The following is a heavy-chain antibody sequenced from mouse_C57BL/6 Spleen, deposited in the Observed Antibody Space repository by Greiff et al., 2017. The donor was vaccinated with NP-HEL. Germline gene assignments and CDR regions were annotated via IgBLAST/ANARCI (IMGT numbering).Heavy chain of an antibody. CDR2: IYPGDGDT. V-gene: IGHV1-82*01. CDR1: GYAFSSSW. CDR3: AREYYGSLAMDY. J-gene: IGHJ4*01. Sequence: VQLQPSGPELVKPGASVKISCKASGYAFSSSWMNWVKQRPGKGLEWIGRIYPGDGDTNYNGKFKGKATLTADKSSSTAYMQRSSLTSEDSAVYCCAREYYGSLAMDYWGQGTSVTVSS. D-gene: IGHD1-1*01.